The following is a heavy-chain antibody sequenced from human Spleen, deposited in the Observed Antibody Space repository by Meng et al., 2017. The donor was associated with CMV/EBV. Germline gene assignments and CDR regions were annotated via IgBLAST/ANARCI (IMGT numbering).Heavy chain of an antibody. V-gene: IGHV3-20*04. D-gene: IGHD3-10*01. J-gene: IGHJ6*02. CDR3: ARGDESYYYNGFDV. CDR2: INWKSGST. CDR1: GFTFSTYP. Sequence: GGSLRLSCAASGFTFSTYPMYWVRQAPGKGLEWVSGINWKSGSTGYAESVKGRFTISRDNAKGSLYLQMNSLRAEDTALYYCARGDESYYYNGFDVWGQGTTVTVSS.